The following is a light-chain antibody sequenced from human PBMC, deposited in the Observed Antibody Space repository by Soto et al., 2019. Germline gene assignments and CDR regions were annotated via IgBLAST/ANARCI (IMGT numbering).Light chain of an antibody. V-gene: IGLV1-40*01. CDR3: SSYAGSNNVV. J-gene: IGLJ2*01. CDR2: GNT. Sequence: QSVLTQPPSVSGAPGQRVIMSCTGSSSNIGAGFDVPWYQQLPGTAPKLLIFGNTNRPSGVPDRFSGSKSGTSASLTVSGLQAEDDSDYYCSSYAGSNNVVFGGGTKLTVL. CDR1: SSNIGAGFD.